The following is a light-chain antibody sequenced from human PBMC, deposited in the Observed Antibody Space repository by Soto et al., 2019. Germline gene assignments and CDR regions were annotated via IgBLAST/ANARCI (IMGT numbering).Light chain of an antibody. V-gene: IGKV1-9*01. J-gene: IGKJ5*01. CDR3: QQLNSYPSIT. CDR1: QGISSY. Sequence: QLTQSPSSLSASVLDRVTITCRASQGISSYLAWYQQKPGKAPKLMIYAASTLQSGVPSRFSGSGSGTDFTLTISSLQPEDFATYYCQQLNSYPSITFGQGTRLEIK. CDR2: AAS.